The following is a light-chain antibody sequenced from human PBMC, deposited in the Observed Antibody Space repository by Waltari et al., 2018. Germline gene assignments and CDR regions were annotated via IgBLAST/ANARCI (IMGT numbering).Light chain of an antibody. CDR1: QSASTS. CDR2: RAS. V-gene: IGKV3-15*01. Sequence: ELVMTQSPATLSVSPGERASLSCRASQSASTSLAWYQQTPGQAPRLLIYRASTRAAGIPERFRGSGSGTEFTLTISSLQSEDSAIYYCQQYNIWPWTFGQGTKVDIK. J-gene: IGKJ1*01. CDR3: QQYNIWPWT.